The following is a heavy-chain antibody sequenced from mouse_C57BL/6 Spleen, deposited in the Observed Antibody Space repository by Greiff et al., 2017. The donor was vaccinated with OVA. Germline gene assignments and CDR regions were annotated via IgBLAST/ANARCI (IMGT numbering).Heavy chain of an antibody. Sequence: EVQLQQSGPELVKPGASVKISCKASGYTFTDYYMNWVKQSHGKSLEWIGDINPNNGGTSYNQKFTGKATLTVDTSSSTAYMELRSLTSKDSAVYYCARPHYYDSILGYWGKGTTLTVSS. D-gene: IGHD1-1*01. V-gene: IGHV1-26*01. J-gene: IGHJ2*01. CDR3: ARPHYYDSILGY. CDR2: INPNNGGT. CDR1: GYTFTDYY.